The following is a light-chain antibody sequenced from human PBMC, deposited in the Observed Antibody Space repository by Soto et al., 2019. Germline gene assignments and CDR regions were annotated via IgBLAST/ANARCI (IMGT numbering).Light chain of an antibody. CDR3: QHYNSYSEA. CDR2: DAS. V-gene: IGKV1-33*01. CDR1: QAISHY. Sequence: DIQMTQSPSSLSASVGDTVTITCQASQAISHYLNWYQQKPGKALKLLIYDASNLHPGVPSRFRGSGSGTEFSFNITSLQPEDVATYYCQHYNSYSEAFGQGTKVELK. J-gene: IGKJ1*01.